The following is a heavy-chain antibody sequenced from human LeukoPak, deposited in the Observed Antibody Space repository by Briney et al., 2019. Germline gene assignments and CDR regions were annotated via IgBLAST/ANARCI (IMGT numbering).Heavy chain of an antibody. CDR1: GFTFSSFE. V-gene: IGHV3-48*03. CDR2: ISSSGSTV. Sequence: GGSLRLSCAASGFTFSSFEMNWVRQAPGKGLEWLSYISSSGSTVYYADSVKGRFTISRDNARTSLYLQMNSLRAEDTAVYYCARDPCPSCAFDVWGQGTKVTVSS. CDR3: ARDPCPSCAFDV. J-gene: IGHJ3*01. D-gene: IGHD3-10*01.